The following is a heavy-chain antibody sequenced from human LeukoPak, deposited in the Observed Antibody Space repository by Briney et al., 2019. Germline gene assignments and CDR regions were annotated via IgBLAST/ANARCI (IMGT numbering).Heavy chain of an antibody. CDR2: IGDSGGST. Sequence: GGSLRLSCAASGFTFSSYGMSWVRQAPGKGLEWVSTIGDSGGSTYYADSVKGRFTISRDNSKSTLYLQINSLRAEDTAVYYCAKLPYYYDSSGYYTEDYWGQGTLVTVSS. J-gene: IGHJ4*02. D-gene: IGHD3-22*01. CDR3: AKLPYYYDSSGYYTEDY. CDR1: GFTFSSYG. V-gene: IGHV3-23*01.